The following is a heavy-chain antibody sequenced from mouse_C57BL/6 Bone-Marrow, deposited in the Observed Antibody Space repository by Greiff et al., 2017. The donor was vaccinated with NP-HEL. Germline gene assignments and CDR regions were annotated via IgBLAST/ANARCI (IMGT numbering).Heavy chain of an antibody. CDR2: IWSGGST. J-gene: IGHJ2*01. D-gene: IGHD1-1*01. Sequence: VKLKQSGPGLVQPSQSLSITCTVSGFSLTSYGVHWVRQSPGKGLEWLGVIWSGGSTDYNAAFISRLSISKDNSKSQVFFKMNSLQADDTAIYYCARNSPFYYYGSSYFDYWGQGTTLTVSS. CDR1: GFSLTSYG. CDR3: ARNSPFYYYGSSYFDY. V-gene: IGHV2-2*01.